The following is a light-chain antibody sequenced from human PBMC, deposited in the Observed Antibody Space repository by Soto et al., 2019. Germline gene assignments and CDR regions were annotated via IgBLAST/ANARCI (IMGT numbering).Light chain of an antibody. CDR3: GTWDSSLSAYV. CDR1: SSNIGNNY. V-gene: IGLV1-51*01. Sequence: QSVLTQPPSVSAAPGQKVTISCSGSSSNIGNNYVSWYQQRPGAAPKLLIYDSDKRPSGIPDRFSGSKSGTSATLGITGLQTGDEADYYCGTWDSSLSAYVFGTWTKVTVL. CDR2: DSD. J-gene: IGLJ1*01.